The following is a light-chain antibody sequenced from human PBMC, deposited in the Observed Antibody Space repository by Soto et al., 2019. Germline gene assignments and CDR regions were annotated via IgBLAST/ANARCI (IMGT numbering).Light chain of an antibody. V-gene: IGKV3-20*01. CDR1: QSVSH. CDR2: VAS. J-gene: IGKJ1*01. Sequence: ETVMTQSPGTLSLSPGERVTLSCRASQSVSHLAWYQQKPGQAPRLLIYVASSRATGIPDRFSGSGSGTDFTITISRLEPEDFAVYYCQQYDSSPPSWTFGQGTTVEVK. CDR3: QQYDSSPPSWT.